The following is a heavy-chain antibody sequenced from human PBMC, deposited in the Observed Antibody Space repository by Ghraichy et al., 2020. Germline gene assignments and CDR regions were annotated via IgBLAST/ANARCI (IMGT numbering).Heavy chain of an antibody. CDR3: ARYTVVTSADS. CDR1: GFTFSSYW. Sequence: GESLNISCAASGFTFSSYWMHWVRQAPGKGLVWVSRIGPDENKSYADSVKGRFTISRDNAKTTLYLQMDSLRPEDTAVYYCARYTVVTSADSWGQGTLVTVSS. V-gene: IGHV3-74*01. J-gene: IGHJ4*02. CDR2: IGPDENK. D-gene: IGHD4-23*01.